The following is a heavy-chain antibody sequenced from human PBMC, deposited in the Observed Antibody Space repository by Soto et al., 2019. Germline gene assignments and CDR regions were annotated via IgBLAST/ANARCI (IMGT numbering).Heavy chain of an antibody. V-gene: IGHV5-51*01. CDR3: ARLSVDSSGWPDAFDI. CDR2: IYPGDSDT. D-gene: IGHD6-19*01. Sequence: GESLKISCKGSGYSFTSYWIGWVRQMPGKGLEWMGIIYPGDSDTRYSPSFQGQVTISADKSISTAYLQWSSLKASDTAMYYCARLSVDSSGWPDAFDIWGQGTMVTVSS. J-gene: IGHJ3*02. CDR1: GYSFTSYW.